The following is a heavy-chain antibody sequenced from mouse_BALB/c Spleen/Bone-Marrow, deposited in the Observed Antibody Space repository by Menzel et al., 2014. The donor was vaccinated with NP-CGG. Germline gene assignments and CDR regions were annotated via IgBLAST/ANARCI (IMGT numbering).Heavy chain of an antibody. J-gene: IGHJ4*01. Sequence: QVQLQQSGAELVRPGTSVKVSRKASGYAFTNYLIEWVKQRPGQGLEWIGVINPGSGGTNYNEKFKGKATLTADKFSSTAYMQLSSLTSDDSAVYFCARRDYAMDYWGQGTSVTVSS. CDR2: INPGSGGT. CDR1: GYAFTNYL. V-gene: IGHV1-54*01. CDR3: ARRDYAMDY.